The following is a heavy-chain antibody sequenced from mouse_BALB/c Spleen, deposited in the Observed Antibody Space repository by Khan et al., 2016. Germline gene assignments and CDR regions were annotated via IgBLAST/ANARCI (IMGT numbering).Heavy chain of an antibody. Sequence: LVKTGASVKISCKASGYSFTGYYMHWVKQSHGKSLEWIGYITSYNGATSYNQKFKGKATFTVDTSSSPAYMQFNSLTSEDSAVYYFASPYGSSYVGFTYWGQGTLVTVSA. V-gene: IGHV1S34*01. J-gene: IGHJ3*01. D-gene: IGHD1-1*01. CDR3: ASPYGSSYVGFTY. CDR1: GYSFTGYY. CDR2: ITSYNGAT.